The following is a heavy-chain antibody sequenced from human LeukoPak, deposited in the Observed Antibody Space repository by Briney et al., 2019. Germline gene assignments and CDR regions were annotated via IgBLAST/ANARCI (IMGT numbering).Heavy chain of an antibody. Sequence: ASVKVSCKASGYTFTSYYMHWVRQTPGQGLEWMGIINPSGGDTSYAQKFQGRLTMTRDTSTNTVYMELTSLRSEDTAVYYCAREVMDNLRFDYWGQGTLVTVSS. D-gene: IGHD1-14*01. CDR2: INPSGGDT. V-gene: IGHV1-46*01. CDR3: AREVMDNLRFDY. J-gene: IGHJ4*02. CDR1: GYTFTSYY.